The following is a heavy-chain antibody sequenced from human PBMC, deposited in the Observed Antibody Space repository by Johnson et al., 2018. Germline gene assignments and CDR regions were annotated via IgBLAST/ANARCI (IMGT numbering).Heavy chain of an antibody. D-gene: IGHD2-21*02. CDR2: ISYDVTKT. J-gene: IGHJ3*02. Sequence: QVQLVQSGGGVVQPGRSLRLSCAASGFMFNTYIMHWVRQAPGKGLEWVAVISYDVTKTYYADSVKGRFTISRDNSKNTLYLQMNSQRPEDTAVYYCVRPGGGDCYSTAFNIWGQGTVVTVSS. V-gene: IGHV3-30*03. CDR3: VRPGGGDCYSTAFNI. CDR1: GFMFNTYI.